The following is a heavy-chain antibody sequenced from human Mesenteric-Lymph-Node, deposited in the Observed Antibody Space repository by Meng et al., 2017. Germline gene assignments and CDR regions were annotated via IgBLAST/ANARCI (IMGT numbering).Heavy chain of an antibody. J-gene: IGHJ5*02. D-gene: IGHD3-22*01. CDR1: EFSVGTNY. Sequence: LVVVVGRLTQPVGYLRLPCTTSEFSVGTNYMRWVRQAPGKGLEWVSVIYSGGGAHCADSVKGRFTMSRDNYNNAVYLQMDRLTVEDTGVYYCARGHYDQFCLDPWGQGTLVTVSS. V-gene: IGHV3-53*01. CDR3: ARGHYDQFCLDP. CDR2: IYSGGGA.